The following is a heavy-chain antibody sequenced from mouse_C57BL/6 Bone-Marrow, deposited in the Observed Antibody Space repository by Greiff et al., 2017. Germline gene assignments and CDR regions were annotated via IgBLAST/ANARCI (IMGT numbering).Heavy chain of an antibody. D-gene: IGHD1-1*02. V-gene: IGHV1-50*01. CDR1: GYTFTSYW. CDR3: ARRKGWFQDY. Sequence: QVQLQQPGAELVKPGASVKLSCKASGYTFTSYWMQWVKQRPGQGLEWIGEIDPSDSYTNYNQKFKGKATLTVDTSSSTAYMQLSSLTSEDSVVYYCARRKGWFQDYWGQGTTLTVSS. J-gene: IGHJ2*01. CDR2: IDPSDSYT.